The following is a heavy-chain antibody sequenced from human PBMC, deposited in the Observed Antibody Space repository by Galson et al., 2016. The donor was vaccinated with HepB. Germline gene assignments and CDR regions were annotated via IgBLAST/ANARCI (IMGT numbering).Heavy chain of an antibody. J-gene: IGHJ4*02. CDR2: INGGNGDT. V-gene: IGHV1-3*01. D-gene: IGHD6-19*01. CDR3: ARDQSYNSGWSGIDFDT. Sequence: SVKVSCKASGYVFISYAMHWVRQAPGQRPEWMGRINGGNGDTKYSQQFEGRVTITRDTSAKTTYMELSSLTSEDTAVYYCARDQSYNSGWSGIDFDTWGQGTLVTVSS. CDR1: GYVFISYA.